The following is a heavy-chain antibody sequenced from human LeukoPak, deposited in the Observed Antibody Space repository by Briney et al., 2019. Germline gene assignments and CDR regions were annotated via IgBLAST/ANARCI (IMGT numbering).Heavy chain of an antibody. CDR3: ARERGVGSSEGRYDY. Sequence: ASVNVSCKASGYTFTGYYMHWVRQAPGQGLEWMGWINPNSGGTNYAQKFQGRVTMTRDTSISTAYMELSRLRSDDTAVYYCARERGVGSSEGRYDYWGQGTLVTVSS. CDR2: INPNSGGT. D-gene: IGHD1-26*01. V-gene: IGHV1-2*02. CDR1: GYTFTGYY. J-gene: IGHJ4*02.